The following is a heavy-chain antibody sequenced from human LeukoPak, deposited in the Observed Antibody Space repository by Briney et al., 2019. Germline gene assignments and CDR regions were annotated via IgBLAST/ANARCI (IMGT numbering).Heavy chain of an antibody. D-gene: IGHD6-13*01. J-gene: IGHJ4*02. CDR1: GGSISSSSYY. Sequence: PSETLSLTCTVSGGSISSSSYYWGWIRQPPGKGLESIGSIYYSRSTYYNPSLKSRVTISVDTSKNQFYLKLSSVTAADTAVYYCARHYGAAAGIPPFDYWGQGTLVTVSS. CDR2: IYYSRST. V-gene: IGHV4-39*01. CDR3: ARHYGAAAGIPPFDY.